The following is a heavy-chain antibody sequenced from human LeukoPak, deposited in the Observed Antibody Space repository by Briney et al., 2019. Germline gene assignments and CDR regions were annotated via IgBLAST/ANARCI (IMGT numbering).Heavy chain of an antibody. CDR3: ARGSSGYKPYGMDV. Sequence: GGSLRLSCVASGFTFSRYWMHWVRQTPGKGLVWVSRINTDGSRTSYADSVKGRITISRDNAKNSLNLQMNSLRAEDTAVYYCARGSSGYKPYGMDVWGQGTTVTVSS. D-gene: IGHD3-22*01. J-gene: IGHJ6*02. CDR1: GFTFSRYW. V-gene: IGHV3-74*01. CDR2: INTDGSRT.